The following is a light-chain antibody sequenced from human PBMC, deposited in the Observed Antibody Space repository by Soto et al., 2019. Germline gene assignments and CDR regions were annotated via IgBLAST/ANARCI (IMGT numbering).Light chain of an antibody. V-gene: IGKV3-20*01. CDR2: GAS. J-gene: IGKJ5*01. Sequence: ELVLPQSPGTLSLSPGARAPLSGRASQSVSSSYLAWYQQKPGQATRLLIYGASSRATGIPDRFSGSGSGTDFTLTISRLEPEEFAVFFCQQYGTSEIIFGQGTRLEIK. CDR3: QQYGTSEII. CDR1: QSVSSSY.